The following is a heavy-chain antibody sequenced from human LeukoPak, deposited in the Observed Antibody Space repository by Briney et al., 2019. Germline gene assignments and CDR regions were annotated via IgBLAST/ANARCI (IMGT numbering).Heavy chain of an antibody. V-gene: IGHV4-59*01. CDR3: ARGGAARLHFQN. D-gene: IGHD6-6*01. J-gene: IGHJ1*01. CDR2: IYHSGST. CDR1: GGSISTYY. Sequence: SETLSLTCTVSGGSISTYYWNWIRQPPGKGLEWIGYIYHSGSTNYNPSLQSRATISVDTSKNQFSLNLNSVTAADTAVYYCARGGAARLHFQNWGQGTLVTVSS.